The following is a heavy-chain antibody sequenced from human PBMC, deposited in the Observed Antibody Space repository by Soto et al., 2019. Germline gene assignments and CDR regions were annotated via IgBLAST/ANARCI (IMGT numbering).Heavy chain of an antibody. CDR1: GYSFTSYW. J-gene: IGHJ5*02. CDR3: ARLTGTTGRYNWFDP. V-gene: IGHV5-10-1*01. CDR2: IDPSDSYT. D-gene: IGHD1-7*01. Sequence: GDSLKISCIGSGYSFTSYWISWVRQMPGKGLEWMGRIDPSDSYTNYSPSFQGHVTISADKSISTAYLQWSSLKASDTAMYYCARLTGTTGRYNWFDPWGQGSLVTDSS.